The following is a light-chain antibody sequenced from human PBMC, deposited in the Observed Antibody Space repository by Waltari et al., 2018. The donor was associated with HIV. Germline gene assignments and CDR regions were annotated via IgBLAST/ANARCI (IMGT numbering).Light chain of an antibody. CDR2: KDS. CDR1: ALPKKY. Sequence: SYELTQPPSVSVSPGQTARITCSGDALPKKYVYWYQQRPGQAPVLVMYKDSGRPSGIPERFPGSSSGTTVPLTISGVQAEDEAAYYCQSADSSGTYVFGTGTKVTVL. J-gene: IGLJ1*01. V-gene: IGLV3-25*03. CDR3: QSADSSGTYV.